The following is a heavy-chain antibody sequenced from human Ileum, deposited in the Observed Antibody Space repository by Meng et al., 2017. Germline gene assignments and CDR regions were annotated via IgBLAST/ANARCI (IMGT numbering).Heavy chain of an antibody. V-gene: IGHV1-2*02. Sequence: RERSRAWVEKPGSAVKVSCKASGYTDTCYYMHWVRQAPRQGLEWMPWHNPNSGVKNYAQKFQCRVTMTRDTSISTAYMELSRLRSDDTAVYYCARDLRFIALAGSYYFDYWGQGTLVTVSS. CDR3: ARDLRFIALAGSYYFDY. D-gene: IGHD6-19*01. CDR2: HNPNSGVK. CDR1: GYTDTCYY. J-gene: IGHJ4*02.